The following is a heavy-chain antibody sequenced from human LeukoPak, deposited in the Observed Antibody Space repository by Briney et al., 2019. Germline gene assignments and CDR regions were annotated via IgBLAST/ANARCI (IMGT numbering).Heavy chain of an antibody. CDR3: AKDWSGPLDY. CDR2: IWSDGSNG. Sequence: GGSLRLSCAASGFTFSSFGMHWVRQAPGKGLEWVASIWSDGSNGNYADSVKGRFTISRDSSKNTLYLQMNSLRAEDTAVYYCAKDWSGPLDYWGQGTRVTVSS. D-gene: IGHD3/OR15-3a*01. J-gene: IGHJ4*02. V-gene: IGHV3-30*02. CDR1: GFTFSSFG.